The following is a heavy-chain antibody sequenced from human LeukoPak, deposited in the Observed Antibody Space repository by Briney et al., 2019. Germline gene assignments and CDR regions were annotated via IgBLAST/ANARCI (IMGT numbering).Heavy chain of an antibody. D-gene: IGHD3-10*01. Sequence: GGSLRLSCAASGFTFNNYAMSWVRQAPGKGLEWVAAISGNDGRTYYTDSVKGRFTISRDNPKNTLYLLMNSLGAEDTALYYCAKEQTSSGYFDYWGQGTLVTVSS. V-gene: IGHV3-23*01. CDR3: AKEQTSSGYFDY. CDR2: ISGNDGRT. CDR1: GFTFNNYA. J-gene: IGHJ4*02.